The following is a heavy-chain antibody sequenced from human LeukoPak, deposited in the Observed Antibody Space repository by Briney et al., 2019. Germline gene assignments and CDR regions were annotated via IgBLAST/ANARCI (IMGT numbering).Heavy chain of an antibody. CDR3: ARDAYGSGKHYYYMDV. V-gene: IGHV3-48*04. CDR2: ISSSGSTI. CDR1: GFTFSSYG. D-gene: IGHD3-10*01. J-gene: IGHJ6*03. Sequence: GGTLRLSCAASGFTFSSYGMSWVRQAPGKGLEWVSYISSSGSTIYYADSVKGRFTISRDNAKNSLYLQMNSLRAEDTAVYYCARDAYGSGKHYYYMDVWGKGTTVTISS.